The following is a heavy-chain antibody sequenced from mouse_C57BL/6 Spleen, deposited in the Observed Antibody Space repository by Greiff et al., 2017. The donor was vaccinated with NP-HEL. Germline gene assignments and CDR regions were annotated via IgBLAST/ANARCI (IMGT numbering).Heavy chain of an antibody. Sequence: VQLQQSGAELVRPGASVKLSCTASGFNIKDDYMHWVKQRPEQGLEWIGWIDPENGDTEYASKFQGKATITADTSSNTAYLQLSSLTSEDTAVYYCTTRSNYDYWGQGTLVTVSA. D-gene: IGHD2-5*01. CDR1: GFNIKDDY. V-gene: IGHV14-4*01. J-gene: IGHJ3*01. CDR2: IDPENGDT. CDR3: TTRSNYDY.